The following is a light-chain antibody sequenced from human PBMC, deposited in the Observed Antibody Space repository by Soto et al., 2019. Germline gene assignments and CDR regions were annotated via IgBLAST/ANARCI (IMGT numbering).Light chain of an antibody. CDR3: CSYTSSSTVV. V-gene: IGLV2-14*01. J-gene: IGLJ2*01. CDR1: SSDVGGYNY. Sequence: QSALTQPASVSGSPGQSITISCTGTSSDVGGYNYVSWYQQHPGKAPKLMIYDVSNRPSGVSNRFSGSKSGNTASLTISGLEAEDESDYYCCSYTSSSTVVFGGGTQLTVL. CDR2: DVS.